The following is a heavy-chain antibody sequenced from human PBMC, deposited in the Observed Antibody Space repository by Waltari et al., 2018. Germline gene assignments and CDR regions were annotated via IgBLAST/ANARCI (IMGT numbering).Heavy chain of an antibody. J-gene: IGHJ4*02. CDR1: GFTFSNAW. D-gene: IGHD2-15*01. Sequence: EVQLVESGGGLVKPGGALSLSCAASGFTFSNAWMNWVRQAPGKGLEWVARSKSKAHGETTDYAAPVRGRFTISRDESKNTLYLQMNSLKTEDAAVYYCTTGSVEGYWGQGTLVTVSS. CDR3: TTGSVEGY. CDR2: SKSKAHGETT. V-gene: IGHV3-15*01.